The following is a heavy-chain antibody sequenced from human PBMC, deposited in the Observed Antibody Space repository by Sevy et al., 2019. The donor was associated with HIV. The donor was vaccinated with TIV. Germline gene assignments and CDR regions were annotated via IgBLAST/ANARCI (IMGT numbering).Heavy chain of an antibody. D-gene: IGHD3-22*01. V-gene: IGHV3-15*01. CDR2: IKSKTDGGTT. Sequence: GGSLRLSCSASGFSFFNAWMSWVRQAPGKGLEWVGRIKSKTDGGTTDYAAPVKGRFTISRDDSKNTLYLQMNSLKIEDTAVYYCTTEITMIVVVIKGNYWGQGTLVTVSS. J-gene: IGHJ4*02. CDR3: TTEITMIVVVIKGNY. CDR1: GFSFFNAW.